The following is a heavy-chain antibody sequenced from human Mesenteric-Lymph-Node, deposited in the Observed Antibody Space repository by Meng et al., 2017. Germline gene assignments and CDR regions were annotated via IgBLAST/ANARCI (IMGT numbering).Heavy chain of an antibody. Sequence: GESLKISCAASGFTFSSYNLHWVRQAPGKGLEWVAVIWYDGSNTYYADSVKGRFTISRDISKNTLYLQVDSLRGEDTAVYYCARNSGTNYFDYWGQGTLVTVSS. J-gene: IGHJ4*02. CDR3: ARNSGTNYFDY. V-gene: IGHV3-33*01. CDR1: GFTFSSYN. CDR2: IWYDGSNT. D-gene: IGHD1-26*01.